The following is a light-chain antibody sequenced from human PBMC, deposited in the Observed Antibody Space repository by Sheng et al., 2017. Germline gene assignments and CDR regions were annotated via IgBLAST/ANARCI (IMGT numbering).Light chain of an antibody. V-gene: IGKV1-39*01. Sequence: IQMTQSPSSLSASVGDTVTITCRASHSVTMYLNWYRQKWGEAPELLIYAASTLQSVVPPRFSGSGSGEHFTLTIINLQPEDFGTYFCQQTYSTGGTFGRGTKVEI. J-gene: IGKJ1*01. CDR1: HSVTMY. CDR2: AAS. CDR3: QQTYSTGGT.